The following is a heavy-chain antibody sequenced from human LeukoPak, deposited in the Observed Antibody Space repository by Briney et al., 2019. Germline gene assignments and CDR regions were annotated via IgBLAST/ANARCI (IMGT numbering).Heavy chain of an antibody. CDR3: ARRDYDYVGGSYRSAAFDI. CDR2: IYPGDSET. D-gene: IGHD3-16*02. J-gene: IGHJ3*02. Sequence: GESLKISCKGSGYGFNTYWIGWVRQMPGKGLEWMGVIYPGDSETRYSPSFQGQVTISADKSTRAAYLQWSSLKASDTAMYYCARRDYDYVGGSYRSAAFDIWGQGTMVTVSS. CDR1: GYGFNTYW. V-gene: IGHV5-51*01.